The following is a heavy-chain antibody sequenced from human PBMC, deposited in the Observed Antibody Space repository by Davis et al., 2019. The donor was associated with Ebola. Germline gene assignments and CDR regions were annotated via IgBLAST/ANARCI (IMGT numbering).Heavy chain of an antibody. CDR1: GFTLSRYW. Sequence: GESLKISCAASGFTLSRYWMTWVRQAPGKGLEYVACINKIGNDKYYVDSVKGRFTISRDNAKNSLYLEMNSLRAEDTAVYYCARQLPVAPTYLVYYDILTGYYGNWFDPWGQGTLVTVSS. D-gene: IGHD3-9*01. V-gene: IGHV3-7*01. CDR3: ARQLPVAPTYLVYYDILTGYYGNWFDP. CDR2: INKIGNDK. J-gene: IGHJ5*02.